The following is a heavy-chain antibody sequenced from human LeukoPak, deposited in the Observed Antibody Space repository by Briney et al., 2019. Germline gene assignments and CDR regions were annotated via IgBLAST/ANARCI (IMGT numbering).Heavy chain of an antibody. Sequence: SETLSLTCTVSGDSISSYYWSWIRQPPGKGLEWIGYVSKSGSTNYNPSLKSRVSISVDTSKNQFSLKLSSVTAADTAMYYCARSKYDYVWGSYRPKWFDPRGQGTLVTVSS. V-gene: IGHV4-59*01. CDR3: ARSKYDYVWGSYRPKWFDP. D-gene: IGHD3-16*02. CDR2: VSKSGST. CDR1: GDSISSYY. J-gene: IGHJ5*02.